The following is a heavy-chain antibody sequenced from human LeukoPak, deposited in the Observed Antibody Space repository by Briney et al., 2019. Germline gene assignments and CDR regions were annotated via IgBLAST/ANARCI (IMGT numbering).Heavy chain of an antibody. D-gene: IGHD6-19*01. J-gene: IGHJ4*02. CDR3: ARGSSSDWPLEY. CDR1: GYTFINYA. Sequence: ASVKVSCKASGYTFINYAIHWVRQAPGQRLEWMGRINAYNGDTEYSQKFQGRVTITRDTSASTAYMELSTLRSEDTAVYYCARGSSSDWPLEYWGRGILVTVSS. V-gene: IGHV1-3*01. CDR2: INAYNGDT.